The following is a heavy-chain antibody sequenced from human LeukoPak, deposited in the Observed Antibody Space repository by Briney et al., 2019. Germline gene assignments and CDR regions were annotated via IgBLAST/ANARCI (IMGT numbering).Heavy chain of an antibody. J-gene: IGHJ4*02. Sequence: SETLSLTCTVSGGSISSYYWSWIRQPPGKGLEWIGYIYYSGSTNYNPSLKSRVTISVDASKNQFSLKLSSVTAADTAVYYCARGPLRRSYEDYWGQGTLVTVSS. CDR1: GGSISSYY. V-gene: IGHV4-59*01. D-gene: IGHD1-26*01. CDR2: IYYSGST. CDR3: ARGPLRRSYEDY.